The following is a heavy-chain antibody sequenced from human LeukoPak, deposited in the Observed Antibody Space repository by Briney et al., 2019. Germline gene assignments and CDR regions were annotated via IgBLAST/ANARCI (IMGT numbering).Heavy chain of an antibody. CDR2: ISGSGGST. CDR3: AKDNGVLRYFDYDAFDI. D-gene: IGHD3-9*01. Sequence: GGSLRLSCAASGVTFSSYAMSWVRQAPGKGLEWVSAISGSGGSTYYADSVKGRFTISRDNSKNTLYLQMNSLRAEDTAVYYCAKDNGVLRYFDYDAFDIWGQGTMVTVSS. V-gene: IGHV3-23*01. J-gene: IGHJ3*02. CDR1: GVTFSSYA.